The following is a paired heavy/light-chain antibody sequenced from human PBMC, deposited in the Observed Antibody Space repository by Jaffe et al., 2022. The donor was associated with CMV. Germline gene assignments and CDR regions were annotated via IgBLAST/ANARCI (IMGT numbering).Light chain of an antibody. Sequence: DIVMTQSPLSRPVTPGEPASISCRSSQSLLHSTGYNYLDWYLQKPGQSPQLLIYLGSNRASGVPDRFSGSGAGTDFTLKISRVEAEDVGVYYCMQALRTPYTFGQGTKLEIK. CDR2: LGS. CDR1: QSLLHSTGYNY. CDR3: MQALRTPYT. V-gene: IGKV2-28*01. J-gene: IGKJ2*01.
Heavy chain of an antibody. D-gene: IGHD1-1*01. CDR2: ISASNGNT. CDR1: GYTFTSYG. V-gene: IGHV1-18*04. J-gene: IGHJ4*02. Sequence: QVQLVQSGAEVKKPGASVKVSCKASGYTFTSYGISWVRQAPGQGLEWMGWISASNGNTDYPQKLRGRVTLTTDTSTSTAYMELRSLRSDDTAVYYCVRDYVHGHGFDFWGQGTLVNVSS. CDR3: VRDYVHGHGFDF.